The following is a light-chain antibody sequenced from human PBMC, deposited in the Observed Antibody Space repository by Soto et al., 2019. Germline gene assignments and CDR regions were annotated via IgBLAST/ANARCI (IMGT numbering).Light chain of an antibody. Sequence: EIVLTQSPGNLSLSPGERATLSCRASQSVSSSYLAWYQQKPGQAPRLLIYGSSSRATGIPDWFSGSASGSDFTLTICRLVSEDFAVYYCQQYGSSPWTFGQGKTVAIK. V-gene: IGKV3-20*01. J-gene: IGKJ1*01. CDR2: GSS. CDR3: QQYGSSPWT. CDR1: QSVSSSY.